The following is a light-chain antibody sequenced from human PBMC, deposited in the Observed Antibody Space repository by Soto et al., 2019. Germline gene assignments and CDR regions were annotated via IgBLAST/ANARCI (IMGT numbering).Light chain of an antibody. CDR3: QQYNSYRT. J-gene: IGKJ1*01. Sequence: DIQMTQSPSTLSASVGDRVTITCRASQSISSWLAWYQQKPGKAPKLLIYKASSLESGVPSRFSGSGSGTEFTLTIISLQCDGFATYYCQQYNSYRTFGQGTKVEIK. CDR1: QSISSW. CDR2: KAS. V-gene: IGKV1-5*03.